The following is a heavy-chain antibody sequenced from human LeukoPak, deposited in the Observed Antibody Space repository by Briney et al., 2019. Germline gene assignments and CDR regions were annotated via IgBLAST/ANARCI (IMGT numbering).Heavy chain of an antibody. J-gene: IGHJ3*02. V-gene: IGHV3-11*04. CDR1: GFTFSDYY. Sequence: PGGSLRLSCAASGFTFSDYYMSWIRQAPGKGLEWISYISSGGSTIYYADSVRGQFTISRDNAKNSLYLQMNSLRAEDTAVYYCARESLWFGEPLKGGDAFDIWGQGTMVTVSS. D-gene: IGHD3-10*01. CDR2: ISSGGSTI. CDR3: ARESLWFGEPLKGGDAFDI.